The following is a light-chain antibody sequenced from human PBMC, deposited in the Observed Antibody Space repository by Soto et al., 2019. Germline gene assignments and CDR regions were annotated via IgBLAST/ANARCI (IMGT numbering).Light chain of an antibody. CDR1: QSVSRY. CDR2: DAS. V-gene: IGKV3-11*01. CDR3: QQRSNWPPIT. J-gene: IGKJ5*01. Sequence: EIVLTQSPATLSLSPGERATLSCRASQSVSRYLAWYQQKPGQAPRLLIYDASNRATGIPARFSGSGSGTDFTLTISSLEPEDFAVYYCQQRSNWPPITSGQGTRL.